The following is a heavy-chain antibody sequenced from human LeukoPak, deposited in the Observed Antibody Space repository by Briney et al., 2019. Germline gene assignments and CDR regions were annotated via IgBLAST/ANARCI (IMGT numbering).Heavy chain of an antibody. CDR3: AKNGDPGY. J-gene: IGHJ4*02. Sequence: PGGSLRLSCAASGFTFSNYAVSWVSQAPGKGLEWVSAISGSGGSTYYADSVKGRFTISRDNSKNTLYLHMNSLRAEDTAVYYCAKNGDPGYWGQGTLVTVSS. CDR1: GFTFSNYA. V-gene: IGHV3-23*01. D-gene: IGHD4-17*01. CDR2: ISGSGGST.